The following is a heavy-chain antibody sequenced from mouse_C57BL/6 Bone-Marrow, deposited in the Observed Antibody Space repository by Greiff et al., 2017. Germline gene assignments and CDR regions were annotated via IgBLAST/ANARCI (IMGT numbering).Heavy chain of an antibody. Sequence: EVKLVEPGGGFVKPGGSLKLSCAASGFTFSSYAMSWVRQTPEKRLEWVATISDGGSYTYYPDNVKGRFTISRDNAKNNLYLQMSHLKSEDTAMYYCATGYFDVWGTGTTVTVSS. V-gene: IGHV5-4*03. CDR1: GFTFSSYA. D-gene: IGHD3-2*01. CDR2: ISDGGSYT. J-gene: IGHJ1*03. CDR3: ATGYFDV.